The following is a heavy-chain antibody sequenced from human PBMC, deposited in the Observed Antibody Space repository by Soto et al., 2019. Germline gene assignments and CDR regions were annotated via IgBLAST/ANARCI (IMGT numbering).Heavy chain of an antibody. CDR3: AKDASSAPYCVDF. D-gene: IGHD6-19*01. CDR2: ITGSTGTT. J-gene: IGHJ6*03. CDR1: GFTLRNFS. Sequence: RGPPTSSYAGSGFTLRNFSMRLGPHAPGKGLGWVSEITGSTGTTYYADCVRGRFIISRDNSQNTLHLQMGSLRAEDTAVYYCAKDASSAPYCVDFWGKGTTVTVSS. V-gene: IGHV3-23*01.